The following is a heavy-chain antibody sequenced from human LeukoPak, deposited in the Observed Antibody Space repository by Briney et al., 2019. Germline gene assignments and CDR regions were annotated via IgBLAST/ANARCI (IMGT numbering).Heavy chain of an antibody. V-gene: IGHV1-46*01. J-gene: IGHJ6*02. CDR1: GYTFTGYY. CDR2: INPSGGST. D-gene: IGHD3-10*01. Sequence: ASVKVSCKASGYTFTGYYMHWVRQAPGQGLEWMGIINPSGGSTSYAQKFQGRVTMTRDTSTSTVYMELSSLRSEDTAVYYCARKRGPYYYYYGMDVWGQGTTVTVSS. CDR3: ARKRGPYYYYYGMDV.